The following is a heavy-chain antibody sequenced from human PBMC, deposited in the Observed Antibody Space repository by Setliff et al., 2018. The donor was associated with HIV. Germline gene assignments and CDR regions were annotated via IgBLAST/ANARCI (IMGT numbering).Heavy chain of an antibody. CDR3: ARGTAYYNFWSGYSQDYYYYMDV. J-gene: IGHJ6*03. Sequence: PSETLSLTCAVYGGSFSGYYWSWIRQSPGKGLEWIGEINHSGSTEYNPSLKSRVTISVDTSKNQFSLKLSSVTAADTAVYYCARGTAYYNFWSGYSQDYYYYMDVWGKGTTVTVSS. V-gene: IGHV4-34*01. CDR2: INHSGST. D-gene: IGHD3-3*01. CDR1: GGSFSGYY.